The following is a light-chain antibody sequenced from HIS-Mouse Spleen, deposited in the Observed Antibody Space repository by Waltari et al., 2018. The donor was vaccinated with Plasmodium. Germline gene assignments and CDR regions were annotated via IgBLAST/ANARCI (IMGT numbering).Light chain of an antibody. CDR3: QQYNNWPPYT. Sequence: ELVMTQSPATLPVSPGESATRSCRASQSVSSNLAGYQQKPGQAPRLLIYGASTRATGIPARFSGSGSGTEFTLTISSLQSEDFAVYYCQQYNNWPPYTFGQGTKLEIK. CDR1: QSVSSN. J-gene: IGKJ2*01. CDR2: GAS. V-gene: IGKV3-15*01.